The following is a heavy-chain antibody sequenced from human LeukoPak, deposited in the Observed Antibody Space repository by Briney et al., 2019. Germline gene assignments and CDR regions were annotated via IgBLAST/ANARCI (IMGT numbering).Heavy chain of an antibody. CDR3: ARARLLWFGEYEFDP. J-gene: IGHJ5*02. V-gene: IGHV3-30*02. D-gene: IGHD3-10*01. CDR2: IRYDGSNK. Sequence: GGSLRLSCAASGFTFSSYGMHWVRQAPGKGLEWVAFIRYDGSNKYYADSVKGRFTISRDNSKNTLYLQMNRLRAGDTAVYYCARARLLWFGEYEFDPWGQGTLVTVSS. CDR1: GFTFSSYG.